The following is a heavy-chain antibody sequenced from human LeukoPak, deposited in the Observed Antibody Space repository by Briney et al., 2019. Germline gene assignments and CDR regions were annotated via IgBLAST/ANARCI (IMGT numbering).Heavy chain of an antibody. CDR1: GFTFSSYW. V-gene: IGHV3-74*01. Sequence: GGSLRLPCAASGFTFSSYWMQWVRQAPGKGLVWVSRINSDGSSASYADSVKGRFTISRDNAKNTLYLQMNSLRAEDTAVYYCARHLTYGGWNSWGQGTLVTVSS. D-gene: IGHD4-23*01. J-gene: IGHJ4*02. CDR3: ARHLTYGGWNS. CDR2: INSDGSSA.